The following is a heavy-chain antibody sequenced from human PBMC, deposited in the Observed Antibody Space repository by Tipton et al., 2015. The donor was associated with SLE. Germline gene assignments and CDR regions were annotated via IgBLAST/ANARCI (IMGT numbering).Heavy chain of an antibody. V-gene: IGHV4-59*01. CDR3: ARVDYGDYGGGAFDI. CDR1: GGSISSYY. J-gene: IGHJ3*02. D-gene: IGHD4-17*01. CDR2: IYYSGST. Sequence: TLSLTCTVSGGSISSYYWSWIRQPPGKGLEWIGYIYYSGSTSYNPSLKSRVTISVDTSKNQFSLKLSSVTAADTAVYYCARVDYGDYGGGAFDIWGQGTMVTVSS.